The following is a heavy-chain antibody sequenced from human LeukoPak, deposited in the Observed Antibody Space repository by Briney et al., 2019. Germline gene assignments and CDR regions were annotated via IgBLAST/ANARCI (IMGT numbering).Heavy chain of an antibody. CDR3: APGGGITGTTLWCDP. CDR2: INHSGST. CDR1: GGSFSGYY. V-gene: IGHV4-34*01. Sequence: SETLSLTCAVYGGSFSGYYWSWIRQPPGKGLEWIGEINHSGSTNYNPSLKSRVTISVDTSKNQFSLKLSSVTAADTAVYYCAPGGGITGTTLWCDPWGQGTLVTVSS. D-gene: IGHD1-7*01. J-gene: IGHJ5*02.